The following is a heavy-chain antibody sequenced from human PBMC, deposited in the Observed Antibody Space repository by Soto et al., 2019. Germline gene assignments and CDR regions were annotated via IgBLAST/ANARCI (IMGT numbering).Heavy chain of an antibody. CDR2: IYWDDDK. CDR1: GFSLSSTRMA. CDR3: AHIVVAGLGYYFDY. D-gene: IGHD6-19*01. V-gene: IGHV2-5*02. Sequence: QITLKESGPTLVKPTQTLTLTCTFSGFSLSSTRMAVGWIRQPPGKALEWLALIYWDDDKRNSPFLKSSLTITKDTSKNHVVLTMSNMDPVDTARYYCAHIVVAGLGYYFDYWGQGTLVTVSS. J-gene: IGHJ4*02.